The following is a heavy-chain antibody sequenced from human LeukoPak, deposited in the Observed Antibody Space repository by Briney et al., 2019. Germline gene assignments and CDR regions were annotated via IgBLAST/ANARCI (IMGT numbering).Heavy chain of an antibody. J-gene: IGHJ3*02. V-gene: IGHV4-30-4*08. Sequence: SQTLSLTXTVSGGSIRSGDYYWSWIRQPPGKGLEWIGYIYYSGSTYYNPSLKSRVTISVDTSKNQFSLKLSSVTAADTAVYYCARSRRYSAGAFDIWGQGTMVTVSS. D-gene: IGHD6-13*01. CDR2: IYYSGST. CDR1: GGSIRSGDYY. CDR3: ARSRRYSAGAFDI.